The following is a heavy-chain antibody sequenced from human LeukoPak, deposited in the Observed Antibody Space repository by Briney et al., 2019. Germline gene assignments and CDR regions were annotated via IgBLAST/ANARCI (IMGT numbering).Heavy chain of an antibody. D-gene: IGHD2-2*02. V-gene: IGHV3-7*01. CDR3: ARAAVPAAILQLYYYYGMDV. J-gene: IGHJ6*02. CDR2: IKQDGSEK. Sequence: GGSLRLSCAASGFTFSSYWMSWVRQAPGKGLEWVANIKQDGSEKYYVDSVKGRFTISRDNAKNSLYLQMNSLRAEDTAVYYCARAAVPAAILQLYYYYGMDVWGQGTTVTVSS. CDR1: GFTFSSYW.